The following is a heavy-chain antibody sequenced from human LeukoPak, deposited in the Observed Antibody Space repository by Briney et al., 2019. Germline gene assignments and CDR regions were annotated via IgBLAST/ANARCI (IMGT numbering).Heavy chain of an antibody. CDR2: MNPNTGDT. V-gene: IGHV1-8*01. CDR3: TRGSLSGSSRDY. Sequence: ASVKVSCKASGYTFTGYDINRVRQATGQGLEWMGWMNPNTGDTCYAQNFQGRVTMTRNTSIDTAYMEMSGLRSDDTAVYYCTRGSLSGSSRDYWGQGTLVTVSS. D-gene: IGHD1-26*01. CDR1: GYTFTGYD. J-gene: IGHJ4*02.